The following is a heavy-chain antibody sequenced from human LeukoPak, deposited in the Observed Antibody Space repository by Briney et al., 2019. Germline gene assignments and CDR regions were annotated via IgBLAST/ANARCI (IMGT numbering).Heavy chain of an antibody. CDR3: ARAPAGCGGTCSFDY. CDR1: GASISNSF. Sequence: PSETLSLTCTVSGASISNSFWSWIRQPAGKGLEWIGRIYSSGRTNYNPSLKSRVTLSIDTSNNQFSLKLTSVTAADTALYYCARAPAGCGGTCSFDYWGQGTLVTVSS. CDR2: IYSSGRT. V-gene: IGHV4-4*07. D-gene: IGHD2-15*01. J-gene: IGHJ4*02.